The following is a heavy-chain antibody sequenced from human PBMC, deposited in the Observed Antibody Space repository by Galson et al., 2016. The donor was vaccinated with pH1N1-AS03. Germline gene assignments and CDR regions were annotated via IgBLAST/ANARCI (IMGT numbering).Heavy chain of an antibody. Sequence: QSGAEVKKPGESLKISCKGSGYRFTNYWIGWVRQMPGKGLEWMGIIYPGNSDSRYNKSFQGQVTISADTSIRTIYLQWSSLQSSDTAMYYCARQRLNYFDNWGQGTLVTVSS. D-gene: IGHD3-16*01. J-gene: IGHJ4*02. CDR3: ARQRLNYFDN. CDR1: GYRFTNYW. V-gene: IGHV5-51*01. CDR2: IYPGNSDS.